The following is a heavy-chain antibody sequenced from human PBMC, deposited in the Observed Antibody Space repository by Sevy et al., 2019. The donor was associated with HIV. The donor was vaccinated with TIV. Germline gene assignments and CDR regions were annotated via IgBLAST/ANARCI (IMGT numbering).Heavy chain of an antibody. CDR2: IYYSGST. CDR3: ASLTYYYDSSGLRGGDWFDP. CDR1: GGSISSGDYY. D-gene: IGHD3-22*01. V-gene: IGHV4-30-4*01. J-gene: IGHJ5*02. Sequence: SETLSLTCTVSGGSISSGDYYWSWIRQPPGKGLEWIGYIYYSGSTYYNPSVKSRVTISVDTSKNQFSLKLSSVTAADTAVYYCASLTYYYDSSGLRGGDWFDPWGQGTLVTVSS.